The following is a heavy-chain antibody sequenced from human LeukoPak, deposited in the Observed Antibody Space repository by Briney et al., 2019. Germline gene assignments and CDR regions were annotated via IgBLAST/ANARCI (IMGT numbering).Heavy chain of an antibody. CDR1: VYTFTSYG. Sequence: GASVKVSCKASVYTFTSYGISWVRQAPGQGLEWMGWISAYNGNTNYAQKLQGRVTMTTDTSTSTAYMELRSLRSDDTAVYYCAAELSNPRMGASYLDSWGQGTLVTVSS. D-gene: IGHD3-16*01. V-gene: IGHV1-18*01. J-gene: IGHJ4*02. CDR3: AAELSNPRMGASYLDS. CDR2: ISAYNGNT.